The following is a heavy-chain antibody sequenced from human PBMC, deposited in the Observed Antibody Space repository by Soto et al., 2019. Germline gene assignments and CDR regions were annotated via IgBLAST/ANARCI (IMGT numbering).Heavy chain of an antibody. CDR2: INAANGNT. CDR3: ATDSGSNWRL. D-gene: IGHD4-4*01. J-gene: IGHJ4*02. Sequence: QAHLVQSGAEVKMPGDSVQVSCKASGFVYTNYNFHWVRQAPGQSLEWMGRINAANGNTQYSQNFQGRVTFTSDASASTAFMKLTTLRFEDKAMYYCATDSGSNWRLWGQGTLVSVSS. V-gene: IGHV1-3*01. CDR1: GFVYTNYN.